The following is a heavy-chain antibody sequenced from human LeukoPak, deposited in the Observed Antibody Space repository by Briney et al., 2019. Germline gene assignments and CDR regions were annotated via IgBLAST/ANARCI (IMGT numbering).Heavy chain of an antibody. D-gene: IGHD5-24*01. CDR1: RFTFSSYG. J-gene: IGHJ4*02. CDR2: ISYDGSNK. CDR3: AKSGYNRFDY. Sequence: GGSLRLSCAASRFTFSSYGMHWVRQAPGKGLEWVAIISYDGSNKYYADSVKGRFTISRDNSKNTLYLQMNSLRADDTAVYYCAKSGYNRFDYWGQGTLVTVSS. V-gene: IGHV3-30*18.